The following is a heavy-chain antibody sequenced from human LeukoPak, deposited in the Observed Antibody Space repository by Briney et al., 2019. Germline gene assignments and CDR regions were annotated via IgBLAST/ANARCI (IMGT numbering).Heavy chain of an antibody. D-gene: IGHD1-26*01. CDR2: ISGSGGST. V-gene: IGHV3-23*01. CDR3: SKIPPGGPCCCGSRYWLYLFHYGLGV. Sequence: PGGSLRLSCAASGFTFSSYAMSWVRQAPGKGLEWVSAISGSGGSTYYADSVKGRFTISRDNSKNTLYLQMNSLRAEDPAVYYLSKIPPGGPCCCGSRYWLYLFHYGLGVLGPGTMGTGSS. J-gene: IGHJ6*02. CDR1: GFTFSSYA.